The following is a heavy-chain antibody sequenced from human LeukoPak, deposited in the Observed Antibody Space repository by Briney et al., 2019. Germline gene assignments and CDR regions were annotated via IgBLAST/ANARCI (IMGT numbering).Heavy chain of an antibody. J-gene: IGHJ2*01. CDR1: GFTLSGYW. CDR2: INQDGSQT. Sequence: AGGSLRLSCAASGFTLSGYWMHWVRQAPGRGLEWVASINQDGSQTYYLGSVKGRFTISRDNAKDSLYLQMNSLRVDDTAVYYCARRYFDLWGRGTLVSVSS. V-gene: IGHV3-7*01. CDR3: ARRYFDL.